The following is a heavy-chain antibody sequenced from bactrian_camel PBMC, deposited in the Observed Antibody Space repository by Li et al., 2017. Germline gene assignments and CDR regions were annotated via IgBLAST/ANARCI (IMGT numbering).Heavy chain of an antibody. CDR1: GFTIDDSD. CDR3: AVPLFRLVSDACRRSHL. D-gene: IGHD1*01. Sequence: QLVESGGGSVQAGGSLRLSCTPSGFTIDDSDMGWHRQSAGNECELVSWIGTDGSANYLDSVKGRFTISQDNAKNTLYLQMDSLKPEDTAMYYCAVPLFRLVSDACRRSHLWGQGTQVTVS. CDR2: IGTDGSA. V-gene: IGHV3S63*01. J-gene: IGHJ4*01.